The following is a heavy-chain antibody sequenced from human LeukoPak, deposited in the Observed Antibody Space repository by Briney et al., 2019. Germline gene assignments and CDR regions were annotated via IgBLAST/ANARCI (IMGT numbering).Heavy chain of an antibody. CDR2: IYPGDSDT. CDR1: GYSFTSYW. D-gene: IGHD3-22*01. J-gene: IGHJ3*02. CDR3: ARSKERYYYDSSGSDTFDAFDI. V-gene: IGHV5-51*01. Sequence: GESLKISCKGSGYSFTSYWLGWVRHMPGKGLEWMGIIYPGDSDTRYSPSFQGQVTISADKSISTAYLQWSSLKASDTAMYYCARSKERYYYDSSGSDTFDAFDIWGQGTMVTVSS.